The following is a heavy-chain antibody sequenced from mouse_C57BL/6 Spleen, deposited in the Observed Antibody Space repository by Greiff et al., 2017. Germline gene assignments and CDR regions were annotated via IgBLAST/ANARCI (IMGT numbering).Heavy chain of an antibody. Sequence: VQGVESGGGLVQPGGSLKLSCAASGFTFSDYGMAWVRQAPRKGPEWVAFISNLAYSIYYADTVTGRFTISRENAKNTLYLEMSSLRSEDTAMYYCARSRLRHWYFDVWGTGTTVTVSS. J-gene: IGHJ1*03. CDR3: ARSRLRHWYFDV. CDR1: GFTFSDYG. D-gene: IGHD3-2*02. CDR2: ISNLAYSI. V-gene: IGHV5-15*04.